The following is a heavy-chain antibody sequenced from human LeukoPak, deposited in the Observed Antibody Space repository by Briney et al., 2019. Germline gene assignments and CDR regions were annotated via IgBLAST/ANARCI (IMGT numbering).Heavy chain of an antibody. J-gene: IGHJ3*02. CDR3: ASRDYYDSSGLSGAFDI. D-gene: IGHD3-22*01. CDR2: MNPNSGNT. CDR1: GYTFTSYD. Sequence: EASVKVSCEASGYTFTSYDINWVRQATGQGLEWMGWMNPNSGNTGYAQKFQGRVTMTRNTSISTAYMELSSLRSEDTAVYYCASRDYYDSSGLSGAFDIWGQGTMVTVSS. V-gene: IGHV1-8*01.